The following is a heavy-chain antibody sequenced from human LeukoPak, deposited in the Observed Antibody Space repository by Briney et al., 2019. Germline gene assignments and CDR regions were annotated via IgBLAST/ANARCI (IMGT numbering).Heavy chain of an antibody. J-gene: IGHJ6*04. CDR2: INSDGGST. CDR3: VRGQLERPFDFYYGMDV. Sequence: GGSLRLSCVVSGFSSSGYWMHWVRQAPGKGLVWVLRINSDGGSTTYADSVKVRFTISRDNAKNTLSLQMTSLRAEDTAVYYCVRGQLERPFDFYYGMDVWGKGTTVTVSS. CDR1: GFSSSGYW. V-gene: IGHV3-74*01. D-gene: IGHD1-1*01.